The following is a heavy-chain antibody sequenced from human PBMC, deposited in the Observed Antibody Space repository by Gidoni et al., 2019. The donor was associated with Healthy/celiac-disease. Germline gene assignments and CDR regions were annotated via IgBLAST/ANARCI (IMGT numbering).Heavy chain of an antibody. CDR3: ARESGVGWGNSLDY. CDR1: GFTFSSYA. CDR2: ISYDGSNK. Sequence: QVQLVESGGGVVQPGRSLRLSCAASGFTFSSYAMHGVRQAPGKGLEWVAVISYDGSNKYYADSVKGRFTISRDNSKNTLYLQMNSLRAEDTAVYYCARESGVGWGNSLDYWGQGTLVTVSS. D-gene: IGHD7-27*01. J-gene: IGHJ4*02. V-gene: IGHV3-30-3*01.